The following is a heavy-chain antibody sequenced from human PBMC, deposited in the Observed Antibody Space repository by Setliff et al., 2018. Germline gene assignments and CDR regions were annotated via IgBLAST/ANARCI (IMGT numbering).Heavy chain of an antibody. CDR3: AKSSGSSSSTNLEY. Sequence: GGSLRLSCAASGFRFSDYDMHWVRQAPGKGLEWVSAITDDGGTTHYAGSVKGRFTIARDNSNSTLYLQMNSLRVEDTALYYCAKSSGSSSSTNLEYLGPGTLVTVSS. J-gene: IGHJ4*02. V-gene: IGHV3-23*01. CDR2: ITDDGGTT. D-gene: IGHD6-6*01. CDR1: GFRFSDYD.